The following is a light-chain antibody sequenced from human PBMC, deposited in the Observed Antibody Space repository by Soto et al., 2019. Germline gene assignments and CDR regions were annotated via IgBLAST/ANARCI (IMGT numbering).Light chain of an antibody. Sequence: DIQMTPSHSTLSASVLYIVIITFRASQSISSWLAWYQQKPGKAPKLLIYDASSLQSGVPSRFSGSGSGTDFTLTISSLQPEDFATYYCQQSYSTPVTFGQGTRLEN. V-gene: IGKV1-39*01. CDR2: DAS. J-gene: IGKJ5*01. CDR1: QSISSW. CDR3: QQSYSTPVT.